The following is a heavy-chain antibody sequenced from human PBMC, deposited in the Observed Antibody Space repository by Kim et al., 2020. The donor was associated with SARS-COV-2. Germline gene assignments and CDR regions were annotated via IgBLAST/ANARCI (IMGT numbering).Heavy chain of an antibody. V-gene: IGHV3-53*01. CDR1: GFTVSSNY. CDR3: ARDGDSYDSSDY. J-gene: IGHJ4*02. D-gene: IGHD3-22*01. Sequence: GGSLRLSCAASGFTVSSNYMSWVRQAPGKGLEWVSVIYSGGSTYYADSVKGRFTISRDKSKNTLYLQMNSLRAEDTAVYYCARDGDSYDSSDYWGQGTLVTVSS. CDR2: IYSGGST.